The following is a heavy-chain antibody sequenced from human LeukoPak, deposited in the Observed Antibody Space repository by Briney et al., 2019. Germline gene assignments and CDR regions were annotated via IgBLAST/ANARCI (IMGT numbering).Heavy chain of an antibody. CDR2: ICISGTT. Sequence: SETLSLTCNVSGASISSYYWSWIRQPAGKGLEWIGRICISGTTNYNPSLKSRATMSVDTSKNQFSLKPNSVTAADTAVYYCARSDSIIRWFDPWGQGTLVTVSS. CDR1: GASISSYY. V-gene: IGHV4-4*07. J-gene: IGHJ5*02. D-gene: IGHD3-3*01. CDR3: ARSDSIIRWFDP.